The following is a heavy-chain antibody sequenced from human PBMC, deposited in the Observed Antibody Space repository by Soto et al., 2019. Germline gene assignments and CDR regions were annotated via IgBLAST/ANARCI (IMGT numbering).Heavy chain of an antibody. CDR2: IIPILGIA. V-gene: IGHV1-69*04. CDR1: GGTFSSYT. D-gene: IGHD6-19*01. CDR3: ARDWQWLAENWFDP. Sequence: ASVKVSCKASGGTFSSYTISWVRQAPGQGLEWMGRIIPILGIANYAQKFQGRVTITADKSTSTAYMELSSLRSEDTAVYYCARDWQWLAENWFDPWGQGTLVTVSS. J-gene: IGHJ5*02.